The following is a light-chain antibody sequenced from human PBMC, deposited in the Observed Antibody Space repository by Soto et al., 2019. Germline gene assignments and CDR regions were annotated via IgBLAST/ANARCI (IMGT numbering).Light chain of an antibody. CDR3: QQDNTYSWP. V-gene: IGKV1-6*01. J-gene: IGKJ1*01. Sequence: ASHMTQSTSSTSASLXXSLIVTCRASQGIENHLDWYQQKPGNAPNLLINAASTLQSGVPSRFSGSGSGTEFTLTISSLQPDDFATYYCQQDNTYSWPLGQVTKV. CDR1: QGIENH. CDR2: AAS.